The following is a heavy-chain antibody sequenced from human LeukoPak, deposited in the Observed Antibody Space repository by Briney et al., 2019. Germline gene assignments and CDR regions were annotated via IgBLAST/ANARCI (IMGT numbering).Heavy chain of an antibody. Sequence: SETLSLTCAVYGGSFSGYYWSWIRQPPGKGLEWIGEINHSGSTKYNPSLKSRVTISVDTSKNQFSLKLNSVTVADTAVYYCARVSMTTVFWGIAVAGTGALDIWGQGTKVTVSS. CDR3: ARVSMTTVFWGIAVAGTGALDI. D-gene: IGHD6-19*01. J-gene: IGHJ3*02. CDR2: INHSGST. V-gene: IGHV4-34*01. CDR1: GGSFSGYY.